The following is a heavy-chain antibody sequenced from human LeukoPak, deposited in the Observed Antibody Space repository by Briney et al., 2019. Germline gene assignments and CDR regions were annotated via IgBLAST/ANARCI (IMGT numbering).Heavy chain of an antibody. D-gene: IGHD5-18*01. V-gene: IGHV3-49*04. CDR2: IRSKGYGGTT. CDR1: GFTFGDHA. CDR3: TRGPTQQWVYYGMDV. J-gene: IGHJ6*02. Sequence: GGSLRLSCTTSGFTFGDHAMSWVRQAPGKGLEWVGFIRSKGYGGTTEYAASVKGRFAISRDDSKSIAYLQMNSPKTEDTAVYYCTRGPTQQWVYYGMDVWGQGTTVIVSS.